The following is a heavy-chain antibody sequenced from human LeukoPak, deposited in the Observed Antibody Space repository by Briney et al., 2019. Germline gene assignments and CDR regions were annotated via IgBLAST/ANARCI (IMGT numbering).Heavy chain of an antibody. Sequence: GGSLRLSCAASGFTFSSYWMSWVRQAPGKGLEWVANIKQDGSEKYYVDSVKGRFTVSRDNAKNSLYLQMNSLRVEDMAMYYCAKVAASGISPTDYWGQGTLVTVSS. CDR2: IKQDGSEK. CDR1: GFTFSSYW. D-gene: IGHD6-13*01. V-gene: IGHV3-7*01. CDR3: AKVAASGISPTDY. J-gene: IGHJ4*02.